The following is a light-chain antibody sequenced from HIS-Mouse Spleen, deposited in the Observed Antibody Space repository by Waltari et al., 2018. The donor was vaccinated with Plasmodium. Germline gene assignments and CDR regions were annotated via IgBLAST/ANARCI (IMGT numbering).Light chain of an antibody. CDR2: AAS. CDR3: QQLNSYPLT. J-gene: IGKJ4*01. Sequence: IQLTQSPSFLSASVGDRVTITCRASPGISSYLAWYQQKPGKAPKLLIYAASTVQSGVPSRFSGSGSGTEFTLTISSLQPEDFATYYCQQLNSYPLTFGGGTKVEIK. V-gene: IGKV1-9*01. CDR1: PGISSY.